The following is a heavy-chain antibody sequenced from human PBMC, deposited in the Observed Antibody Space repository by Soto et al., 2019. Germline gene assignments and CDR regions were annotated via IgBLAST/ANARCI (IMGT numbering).Heavy chain of an antibody. CDR2: IKSKTDGGTT. CDR1: GFTFSNAW. CDR3: TPNDRYYYDSSGYYYFDY. J-gene: IGHJ4*02. V-gene: IGHV3-15*01. D-gene: IGHD3-22*01. Sequence: GGSLRLSCAASGFTFSNAWMSWVRQAPGKGLEWVGRIKSKTDGGTTDYAAPVKGRFTISRDDSKNTLYLQMNSLKTEDTAVYYCTPNDRYYYDSSGYYYFDYWGQGTLVTVSS.